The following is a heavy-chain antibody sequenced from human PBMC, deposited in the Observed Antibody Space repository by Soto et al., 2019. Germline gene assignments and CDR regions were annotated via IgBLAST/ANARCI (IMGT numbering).Heavy chain of an antibody. CDR2: ISYDGSNK. CDR3: ARDGYSYYGMDV. CDR1: GFTFINYA. Sequence: PGGSLRLSCAASGFTFINYAMHWVRQAPGKGLEWVAVISYDGSNKYYADSVKGRFTISRDNSKNTLFLQMNSLSTEDTAVYYCARDGYSYYGMDVWGQGTTVTVSS. V-gene: IGHV3-30*04. J-gene: IGHJ6*02.